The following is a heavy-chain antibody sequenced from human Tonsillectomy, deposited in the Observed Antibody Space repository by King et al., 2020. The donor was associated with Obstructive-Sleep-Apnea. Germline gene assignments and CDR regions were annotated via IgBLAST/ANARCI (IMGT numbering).Heavy chain of an antibody. Sequence: VQLVESGGGLVQPGGSLRLSCTVSGFTFSNDWMTWVRQAPGKGLEWVANIKQDGGEKYYVDSVKGRFTISRDNAKNTLYLQMNSLRAEDTAVYYCARDRPRDDYGDLHEVYWGQGTLVTVSS. CDR2: IKQDGGEK. V-gene: IGHV3-7*01. J-gene: IGHJ4*02. D-gene: IGHD4-17*01. CDR3: ARDRPRDDYGDLHEVY. CDR1: GFTFSNDW.